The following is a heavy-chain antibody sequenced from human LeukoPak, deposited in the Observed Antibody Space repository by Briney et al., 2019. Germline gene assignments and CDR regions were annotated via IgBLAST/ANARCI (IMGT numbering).Heavy chain of an antibody. CDR3: ARGVVPAALYDY. V-gene: IGHV4-34*01. J-gene: IGHJ4*02. CDR2: INHSGST. D-gene: IGHD2-2*01. Sequence: KSSETLSLTCAVYGGSFSGYYWSWIRQPPGKGLEWIGEINHSGSTNYNPSLKSRVTISVDTSKNQFSLKLSSVTAADTAVYYCARGVVPAALYDYWGQGTLVTVSS. CDR1: GGSFSGYY.